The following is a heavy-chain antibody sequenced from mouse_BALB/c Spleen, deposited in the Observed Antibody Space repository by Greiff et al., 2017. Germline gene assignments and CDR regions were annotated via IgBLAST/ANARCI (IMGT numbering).Heavy chain of an antibody. CDR2: ISSGSSTI. D-gene: IGHD5-2*01. CDR1: GFTFSSFG. J-gene: IGHJ2*01. CDR3: ANGISPDY. V-gene: IGHV5-17*02. Sequence: EVKVVESGGGLVQPGGSRKLSCAASGFTFSSFGMHWVRQAPEKGLEWVAYISSGSSTIYYADTVKGRFTISSDNPKNTLFLQMTSLRSEDTAMYYFANGISPDYWGQGTTLTVSS.